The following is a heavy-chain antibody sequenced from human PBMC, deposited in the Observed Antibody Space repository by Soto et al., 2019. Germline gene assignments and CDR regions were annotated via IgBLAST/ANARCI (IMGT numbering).Heavy chain of an antibody. Sequence: PSETLSLTCTVSGGSISSGDYYWSWIRQPPGKGLEWIGYIYYSGSTYYNPSLKSRVTISVDTSKNQFSLKLSSVTAADTAVYYCARVTRDYGDYLWDHWGQGTLVTVSS. V-gene: IGHV4-30-4*01. J-gene: IGHJ4*02. CDR1: GGSISSGDYY. D-gene: IGHD4-17*01. CDR2: IYYSGST. CDR3: ARVTRDYGDYLWDH.